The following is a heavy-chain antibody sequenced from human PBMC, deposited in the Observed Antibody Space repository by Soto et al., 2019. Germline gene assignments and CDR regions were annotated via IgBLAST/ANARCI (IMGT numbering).Heavy chain of an antibody. CDR2: ISYDGSNK. CDR3: AKDIVVVVAATLDYYYYYGMDV. CDR1: GFTFSSYG. D-gene: IGHD2-15*01. Sequence: QVQLVESGGGVVQPGRSLRLSCAASGFTFSSYGMHWVRQAPGKGLEWVAVISYDGSNKYYADSVKGRFTISRDNSKNTLYLQMNSLRAEDTAVYYCAKDIVVVVAATLDYYYYYGMDVWGQGTTVTVSS. J-gene: IGHJ6*02. V-gene: IGHV3-30*18.